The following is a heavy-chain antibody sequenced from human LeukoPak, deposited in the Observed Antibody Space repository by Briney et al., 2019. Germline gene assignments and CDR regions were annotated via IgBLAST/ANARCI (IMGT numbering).Heavy chain of an antibody. Sequence: PSETLSLTCTVSGGSMITSTYYWVWIRQPPSKGLEWIANMYYKGGTQYSRALTNRATMSVDTSTNQFSLRLSSVTAADTAVYYCARRSYRADVDVWGQGTTVTVSS. V-gene: IGHV4-39*01. J-gene: IGHJ6*02. D-gene: IGHD3-10*01. CDR1: GGSMITSTYY. CDR2: MYYKGGT. CDR3: ARRSYRADVDV.